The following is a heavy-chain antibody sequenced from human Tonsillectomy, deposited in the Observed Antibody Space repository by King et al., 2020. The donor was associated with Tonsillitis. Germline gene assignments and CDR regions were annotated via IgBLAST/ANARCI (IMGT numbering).Heavy chain of an antibody. CDR2: IIPILGIA. Sequence: VQLVESGAEVKKPGSSVKVSCKASGDTFSNYAISWVRQAPGQGLEWMGRIIPILGIAHYAQEFQGRVTITADKSTSTAYMEVSSLRSEDTAVYYFAGDGQPSTPLDYWGQGTLVTVSS. J-gene: IGHJ4*02. CDR1: GDTFSNYA. D-gene: IGHD1-14*01. V-gene: IGHV1-69*09. CDR3: AGDGQPSTPLDY.